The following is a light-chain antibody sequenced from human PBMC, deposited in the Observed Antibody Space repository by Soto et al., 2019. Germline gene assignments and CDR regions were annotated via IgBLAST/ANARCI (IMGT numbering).Light chain of an antibody. CDR2: KHN. CDR1: SSNIGSHN. J-gene: IGLJ1*01. V-gene: IGLV1-47*01. CDR3: AAWDDSLSGRV. Sequence: QAVVTQPPSASGTPGQRVSISCSGGSSNIGSHNVYWYQQLPGTAPKLLIFKHNQRPSGVPDRFSGSKSGTSASLAISGLRSEDEADYYCAAWDDSLSGRVFGTGTKLTVL.